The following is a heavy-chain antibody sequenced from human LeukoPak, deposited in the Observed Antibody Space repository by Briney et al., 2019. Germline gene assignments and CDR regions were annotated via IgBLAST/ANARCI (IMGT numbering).Heavy chain of an antibody. J-gene: IGHJ5*02. CDR2: ISGSGGST. CDR3: ARCYDYVGFRQNPRLSWGPPFDP. D-gene: IGHD3-16*01. CDR1: GFTFSSYG. Sequence: PGGSLRLSCAASGFTFSSYGMSWVRQAPGKGLEWVSAISGSGGSTYYADSVKGRFTISRDNSKNTLYLQMNSLRAEDTALYYCARCYDYVGFRQNPRLSWGPPFDPWGQGTLVTVSS. V-gene: IGHV3-23*01.